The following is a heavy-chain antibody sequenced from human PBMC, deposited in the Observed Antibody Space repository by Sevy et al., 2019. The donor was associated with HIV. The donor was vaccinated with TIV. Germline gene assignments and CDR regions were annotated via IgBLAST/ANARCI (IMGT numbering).Heavy chain of an antibody. J-gene: IGHJ6*02. D-gene: IGHD2-2*01. CDR2: IRYDGSNK. CDR1: GFTFSSYG. Sequence: GGSLRLSCAASGFTFSSYGMHWVRQAPDKGLEWVAFIRYDGSNKYYADSVKGRFTISRDNSKNTLYLQMSSLRAEDTAVYYCVKGEIGYCSSTSCFTPGYWYGMDVWGQGTTVTVSS. V-gene: IGHV3-30*02. CDR3: VKGEIGYCSSTSCFTPGYWYGMDV.